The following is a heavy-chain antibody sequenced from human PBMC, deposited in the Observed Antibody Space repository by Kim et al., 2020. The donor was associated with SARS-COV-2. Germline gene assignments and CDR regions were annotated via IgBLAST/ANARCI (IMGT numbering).Heavy chain of an antibody. D-gene: IGHD2-21*01. CDR3: TTVFLSDYYYYVMDV. Sequence: AHVKGRFTISRDNSKNTLFLQMNSLKTEDTAVYYCTTVFLSDYYYYVMDVWGQGTTVTVSS. V-gene: IGHV3-15*01. J-gene: IGHJ6*02.